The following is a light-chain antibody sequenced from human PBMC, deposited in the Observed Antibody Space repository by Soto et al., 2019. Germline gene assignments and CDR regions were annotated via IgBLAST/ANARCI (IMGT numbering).Light chain of an antibody. V-gene: IGLV1-36*01. CDR3: AAWDDSLNGWV. CDR2: YDD. Sequence: QSVLTQPPSVSAAPGQRVTISCSGSYSNTGVNSVSWYQQLPGKAPKLLIYYDDLLPSGVSDRFSGSKSGTSASLAISGLQSEDEADYYCAAWDDSLNGWVFGGGTKVTVL. J-gene: IGLJ3*02. CDR1: YSNTGVNS.